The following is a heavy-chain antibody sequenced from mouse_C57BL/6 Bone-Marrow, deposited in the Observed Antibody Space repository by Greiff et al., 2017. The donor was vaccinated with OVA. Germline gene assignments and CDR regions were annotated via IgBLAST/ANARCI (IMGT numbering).Heavy chain of an antibody. CDR1: GFSLSTSGMG. CDR3: ARKIYYYGSSYAMDY. Sequence: QVTLKESGPGILQSSQTLSLTCSFTGFSLSTSGMGVSWIRQPSGKGLEWLAHIYWDDDKRYNPSLKSRLTISKDTSRNQVFLKITSVDTADTATYYCARKIYYYGSSYAMDYWGQGTSVTVSS. D-gene: IGHD1-1*01. V-gene: IGHV8-12*01. CDR2: IYWDDDK. J-gene: IGHJ4*01.